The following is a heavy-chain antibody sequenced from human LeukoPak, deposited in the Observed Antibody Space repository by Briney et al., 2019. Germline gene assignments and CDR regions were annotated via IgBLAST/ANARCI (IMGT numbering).Heavy chain of an antibody. V-gene: IGHV3-74*01. CDR2: INSDGSST. J-gene: IGHJ4*02. D-gene: IGHD1-26*01. Sequence: PGGSLRLSCAASGFTFSSHWMHWVRQDPGKGLVWVSRINSDGSSTSYADSVKGRFTISRDNAKNTLYLQMNSLRAEDTAVYYCARVGATLDYWGQGTLVTGSS. CDR1: GFTFSSHW. CDR3: ARVGATLDY.